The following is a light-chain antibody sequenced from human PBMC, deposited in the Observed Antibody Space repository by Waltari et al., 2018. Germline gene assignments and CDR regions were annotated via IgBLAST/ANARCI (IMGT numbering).Light chain of an antibody. CDR2: APS. CDR3: HQSYSTPPYT. V-gene: IGKV1-39*01. J-gene: IGKJ2*01. Sequence: DIQMTQSPSSLSASVGDRVTITCRASQSISTYLNWYQQKPGKAPKLLIYAPSSLQSGVPSRFSGSGSGTDFTLTITSLQPEDFAAYYCHQSYSTPPYTFGQGTKLEMK. CDR1: QSISTY.